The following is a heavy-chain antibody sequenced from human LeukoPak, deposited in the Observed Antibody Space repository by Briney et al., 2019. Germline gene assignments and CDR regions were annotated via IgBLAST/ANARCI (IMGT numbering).Heavy chain of an antibody. J-gene: IGHJ4*02. CDR1: GGSISSGGYY. CDR3: AREHYYDSSGLDY. Sequence: SETLSLTCTVSGGSISSGGYYWSWIRQHPGKGLEWIGYIYYSGSTYYNPSLKSRVTISVDTSKNQFSLKLSSVTAADTAVYYCAREHYYDSSGLDYWGQGTQVTVSS. CDR2: IYYSGST. V-gene: IGHV4-31*03. D-gene: IGHD3-22*01.